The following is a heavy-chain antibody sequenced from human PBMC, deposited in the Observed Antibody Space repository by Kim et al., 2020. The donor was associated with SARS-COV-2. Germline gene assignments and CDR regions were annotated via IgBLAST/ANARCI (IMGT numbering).Heavy chain of an antibody. D-gene: IGHD6-13*01. CDR2: ISYDGSNT. V-gene: IGHV3-30-3*01. CDR1: GFTFSSYA. CDR3: AAQQEQQLGPYSFDY. Sequence: GGSLRLSCAASGFTFSSYAMHWVRQAPGKGLEWVAVISYDGSNTYYADSVKGRFTISRDNSKNTLYLQMNSLRAEDTAVYYCAAQQEQQLGPYSFDYWGQGTLVTVSS. J-gene: IGHJ4*02.